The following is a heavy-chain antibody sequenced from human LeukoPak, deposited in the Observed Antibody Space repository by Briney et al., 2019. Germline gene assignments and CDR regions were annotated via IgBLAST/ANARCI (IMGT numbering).Heavy chain of an antibody. D-gene: IGHD6-6*01. CDR1: GGSFSGYY. V-gene: IGHV4-34*01. Sequence: PSETLSLTCAVYGGSFSGYYWSWIRQPPGKGLEWIGEINHSGSTDYNPSLKSRVTISVDTSKNQFSLKLSSVTAADTAVYYCARGGGSSSAGSDNWFDPWGQGTLVTVSS. CDR3: ARGGGSSSAGSDNWFDP. CDR2: INHSGST. J-gene: IGHJ5*02.